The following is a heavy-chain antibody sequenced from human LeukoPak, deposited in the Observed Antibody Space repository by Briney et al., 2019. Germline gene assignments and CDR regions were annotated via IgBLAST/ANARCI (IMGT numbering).Heavy chain of an antibody. V-gene: IGHV4-59*12. J-gene: IGHJ4*02. D-gene: IGHD5-18*01. CDR3: ASSSMVTGFDY. CDR1: GASMSSNY. CDR2: IYHSGNT. Sequence: PSETLSLTCNVSGASMSSNYWSWIRQPPGKGLEWIGYIYHSGNTNYSPPLESRVTMSVDKSKNQFSLKLSSVTAADTAVYYCASSSMVTGFDYWGQGTLVTVSS.